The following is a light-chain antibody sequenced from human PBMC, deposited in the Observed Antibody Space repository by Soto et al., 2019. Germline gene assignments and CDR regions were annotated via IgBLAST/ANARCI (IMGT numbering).Light chain of an antibody. Sequence: EIVLTQSPGTLSLSPGERATLSCRASQSVSSSYLAWYQQKPGQAPRVLIHGASSRATGIPDRFSGSGSGTDFTLTISRLEPEDFAVYFCQQYNNWPPYTFGQGTKLEIK. CDR1: QSVSSSY. CDR3: QQYNNWPPYT. CDR2: GAS. J-gene: IGKJ2*01. V-gene: IGKV3-20*01.